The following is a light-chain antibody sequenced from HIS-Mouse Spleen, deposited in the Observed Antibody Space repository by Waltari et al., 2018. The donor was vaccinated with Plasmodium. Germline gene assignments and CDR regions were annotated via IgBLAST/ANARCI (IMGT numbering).Light chain of an antibody. CDR3: YSTDSSGNHRV. CDR2: EDS. V-gene: IGLV3-10*01. Sequence: SYELTQPPSVSVSPGQTARITCSGDALPKKYAYWYQQKSGQATVLVIYEDSKRPSVIPARFSGSSAGTMATLTISGAQVEDEADYYCYSTDSSGNHRVFGGGTKLTVL. J-gene: IGLJ3*02. CDR1: ALPKKY.